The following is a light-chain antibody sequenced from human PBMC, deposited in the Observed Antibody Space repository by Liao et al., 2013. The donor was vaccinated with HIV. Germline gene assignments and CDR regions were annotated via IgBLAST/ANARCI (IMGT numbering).Light chain of an antibody. CDR3: QAWDSSTAYV. V-gene: IGLV3-1*01. J-gene: IGLJ1*01. CDR1: KVGEKY. CDR2: QDT. Sequence: SYDLTQPPSVSVSPGQTASITCSGDKVGEKYASWYQQKAGQSPVLVIYQDTKRPSGIPGRFSGSNSGDTATLTISGTQAIDEADYFCQAWDSSTAYVFGTGTKVTVL.